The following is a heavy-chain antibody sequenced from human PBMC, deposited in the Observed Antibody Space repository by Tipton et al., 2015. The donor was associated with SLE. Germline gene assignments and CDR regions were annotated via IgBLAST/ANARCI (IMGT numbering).Heavy chain of an antibody. CDR3: ARGWVVTTLDYGDYRLYWYFDL. Sequence: TLSLTCTVSGGSISSYHWSWIRQPPGKGLEWIGYIYYSGSTNYNPSLKSRVTISVDTSKNQFSLKLSSVTAADTAVYYCARGWVVTTLDYGDYRLYWYFDLWGRGPLVTVSS. J-gene: IGHJ2*01. CDR2: IYYSGST. D-gene: IGHD4-17*01. CDR1: GGSISSYH. V-gene: IGHV4-59*01.